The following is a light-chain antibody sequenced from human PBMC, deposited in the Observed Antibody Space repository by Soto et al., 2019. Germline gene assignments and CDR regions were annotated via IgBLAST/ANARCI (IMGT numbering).Light chain of an antibody. Sequence: DIQMTQSPSTLSASVGDRVTITCRASQNINTWLAWYQAKPGRAPKVLIYDASSLESGVPSRFSGSGSGTEFTLTISSLQPDDSATYYCQQYNIYSRTFGQGTKVDTK. CDR2: DAS. CDR3: QQYNIYSRT. J-gene: IGKJ1*01. CDR1: QNINTW. V-gene: IGKV1-5*01.